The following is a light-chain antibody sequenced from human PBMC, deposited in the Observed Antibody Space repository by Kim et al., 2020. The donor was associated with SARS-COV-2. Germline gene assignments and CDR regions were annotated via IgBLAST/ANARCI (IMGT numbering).Light chain of an antibody. Sequence: EIVLTQSPGTLSLSPGERATLSCRASQSVSSIYLAWYQQKSGRAPRLLIYVASNRVTGTPDRFSGSGSGTDFTLTISRLEPEDFAVYYCQQYSRSPLTFGGGTKVDIK. CDR3: QQYSRSPLT. CDR1: QSVSSIY. CDR2: VAS. V-gene: IGKV3-20*01. J-gene: IGKJ4*01.